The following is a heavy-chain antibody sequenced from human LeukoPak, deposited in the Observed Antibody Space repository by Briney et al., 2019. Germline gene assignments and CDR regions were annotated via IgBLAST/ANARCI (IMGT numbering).Heavy chain of an antibody. V-gene: IGHV3-48*04. Sequence: GGSLRLSCAASGFTFSSYSMNWVRQAPGKGLEWVSYISTVISTIYYADSVKGRFTISRDNAKNSLYLQMNSLRAEDTAVYYCARARGTGTYRGEIDYWGQGTLVTVSS. CDR1: GFTFSSYS. J-gene: IGHJ4*02. CDR3: ARARGTGTYRGEIDY. D-gene: IGHD3-16*02. CDR2: ISTVISTI.